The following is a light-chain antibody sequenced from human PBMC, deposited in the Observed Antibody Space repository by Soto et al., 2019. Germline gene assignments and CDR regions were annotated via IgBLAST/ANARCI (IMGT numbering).Light chain of an antibody. CDR1: QSDSSSY. CDR3: QQYGSSVT. J-gene: IGKJ1*01. Sequence: EIVLTQSPGTLSLSPGERATLSCSASQSDSSSYLAWYQQKPGQAPRLLIYGASSRATGIPDRFSGSGSGTDFTLTISRLAPEDFAVYYFQQYGSSVTFGQGTKVEIK. CDR2: GAS. V-gene: IGKV3-20*01.